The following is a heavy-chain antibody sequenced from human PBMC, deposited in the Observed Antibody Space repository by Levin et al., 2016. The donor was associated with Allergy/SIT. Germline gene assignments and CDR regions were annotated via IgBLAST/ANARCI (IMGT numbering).Heavy chain of an antibody. CDR3: ATREPEAVAGHYYYGMDV. Sequence: WVRQAPGQRLEWMGWINAGNGNTKYSQKFQGRVTITRDTSASTAYMELSSLRSEDTAVYYCATREPEAVAGHYYYGMDVWGQGTTVTVSS. J-gene: IGHJ6*02. D-gene: IGHD6-19*01. V-gene: IGHV1-3*01. CDR2: INAGNGNT.